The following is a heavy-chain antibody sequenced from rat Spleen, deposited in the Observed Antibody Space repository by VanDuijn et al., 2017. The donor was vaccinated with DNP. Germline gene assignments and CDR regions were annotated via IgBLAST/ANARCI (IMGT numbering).Heavy chain of an antibody. CDR1: GFIFSNYW. V-gene: IGHV5-31*01. D-gene: IGHD1-5*01. CDR3: AKDQVGGTTDYFDY. J-gene: IGHJ2*01. CDR2: ITNTGGSI. Sequence: EVQLVESGGGPVQPGRSLKLSCVASGFIFSNYWMTWIRQAPGKGLEWVASITNTGGSIYYPDSVKGRFTISRDNAKSTLYLQMDSLRSEDTATYYCAKDQVGGTTDYFDYWGQGVMVSVST.